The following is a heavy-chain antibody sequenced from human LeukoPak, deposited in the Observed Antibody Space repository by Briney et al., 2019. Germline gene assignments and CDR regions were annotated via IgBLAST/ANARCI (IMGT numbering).Heavy chain of an antibody. CDR1: GYTFTSYY. V-gene: IGHV1-46*01. CDR3: ARARYCSGGSCYYFDY. D-gene: IGHD2-15*01. Sequence: ASVKVSCKASGYTFTSYYMHWVRQAPGQGLEWMGIINPSGGSTSYAQKFQGRVTMTRDTSTSTVYMELSSLRSEDTAVCYCARARYCSGGSCYYFDYWGQGTLVTVSS. J-gene: IGHJ4*02. CDR2: INPSGGST.